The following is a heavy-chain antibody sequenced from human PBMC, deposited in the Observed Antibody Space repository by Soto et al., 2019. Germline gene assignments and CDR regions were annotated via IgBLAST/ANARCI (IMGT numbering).Heavy chain of an antibody. Sequence: GGSLRLSCAASGFTFSSYAMHWVRQAPGKGLEWVAVISYDGSNKYYADSVKGRFTISRGNSKNTLYLQMNSLRAEDTAVYYCARDKEYSSGWYEYAFDIWGQGTMVTVSS. D-gene: IGHD6-19*01. CDR1: GFTFSSYA. CDR3: ARDKEYSSGWYEYAFDI. CDR2: ISYDGSNK. V-gene: IGHV3-30-3*01. J-gene: IGHJ3*02.